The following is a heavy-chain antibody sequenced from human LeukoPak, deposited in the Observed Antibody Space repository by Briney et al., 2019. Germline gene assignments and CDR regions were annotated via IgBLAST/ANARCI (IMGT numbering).Heavy chain of an antibody. CDR2: INHSGST. CDR3: ARQDYYGSGSPLDY. V-gene: IGHV4-34*01. D-gene: IGHD3-10*01. J-gene: IGHJ4*02. CDR1: GGSFSGCY. Sequence: PSETLSLTCAVYGGSFSGCYWSWLRQPPGKGLEWIGEINHSGSTNYNPSLKSRVTISVDTSKNQFSLKLSSVTAADTAVYYCARQDYYGSGSPLDYWGQGTLVTVSS.